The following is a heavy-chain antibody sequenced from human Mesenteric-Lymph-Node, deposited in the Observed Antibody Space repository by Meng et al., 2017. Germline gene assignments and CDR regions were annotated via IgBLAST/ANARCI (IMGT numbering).Heavy chain of an antibody. J-gene: IGHJ3*02. V-gene: IGHV3-73*01. CDR3: ARVGYYDSSGYYYSHAFDI. D-gene: IGHD3-22*01. CDR2: IRSKANSYAT. Sequence: GESLKISCAASGFTFSGSAMHWVRQASGKGLEWVGRIRSKANSYATAYAASVKGRFTISRDDSKNTAYLQMNSLKTEDTAVYYCARVGYYDSSGYYYSHAFDIWGQGTMVTVSS. CDR1: GFTFSGSA.